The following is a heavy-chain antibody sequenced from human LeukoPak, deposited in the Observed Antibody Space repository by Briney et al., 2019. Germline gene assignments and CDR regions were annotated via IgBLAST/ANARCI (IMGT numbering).Heavy chain of an antibody. CDR2: ISGSGGST. J-gene: IGHJ5*02. Sequence: GGSLTLSFAPSGLSFISCATNCVRHAPGKWREWVSAISGSGGSTYSSDSVKGRFTISRDNSKNTLYLQMNSLRAEDTAVYYWAKDLQGYSAMITWGQGTLVTVSS. CDR1: GLSFISCA. V-gene: IGHV3-23*01. CDR3: AKDLQGYSAMIT. D-gene: IGHD5-18*01.